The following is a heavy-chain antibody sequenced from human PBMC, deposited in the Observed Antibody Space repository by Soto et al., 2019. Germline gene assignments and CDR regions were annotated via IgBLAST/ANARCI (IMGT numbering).Heavy chain of an antibody. CDR3: ARDASTIFGVVIKYYYYGMDV. Sequence: SQTPSLTCVISGGSVSSKSAAWNWIRQSPSRGLEGLGRTYYRSKWYNDYAVSVKSRITFNPDTSKNQFSLQLNSVTPEDTAVYYCARDASTIFGVVIKYYYYGMDVWGQGTTVTVSS. J-gene: IGHJ6*02. D-gene: IGHD3-3*01. CDR2: TYYRSKWYN. V-gene: IGHV6-1*01. CDR1: GGSVSSKSAA.